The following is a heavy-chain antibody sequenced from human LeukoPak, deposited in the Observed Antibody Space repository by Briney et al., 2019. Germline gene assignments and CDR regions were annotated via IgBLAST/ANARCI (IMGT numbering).Heavy chain of an antibody. Sequence: PGRSLRLSCAASGFTLSSYAMHWVRQAPGKGLVWVVVISYDGDHKYYADSVKGRFTISRDNSKNTLYLQMNSLRAEDTSIYYCARSITMVRGNFDYWGQGTLVTVSS. J-gene: IGHJ4*02. V-gene: IGHV3-30-3*01. CDR2: ISYDGDHK. D-gene: IGHD3-10*01. CDR1: GFTLSSYA. CDR3: ARSITMVRGNFDY.